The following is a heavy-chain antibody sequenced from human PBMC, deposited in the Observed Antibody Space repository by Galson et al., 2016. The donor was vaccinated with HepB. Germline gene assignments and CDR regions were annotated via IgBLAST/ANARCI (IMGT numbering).Heavy chain of an antibody. V-gene: IGHV3-11*03. J-gene: IGHJ4*02. CDR3: ATSGNYFFCPFDD. CDR2: ISGSSTYT. CDR1: GLSFSDYY. Sequence: SLRLSCAVSGLSFSDYYMGRIRQAPGKGLEWVSYISGSSTYTNHGDSMKGRFTISRDNAKNSVYRQMNSPRAEDTALYYCATSGNYFFCPFDDWGQGALVTVSS. D-gene: IGHD3-22*01.